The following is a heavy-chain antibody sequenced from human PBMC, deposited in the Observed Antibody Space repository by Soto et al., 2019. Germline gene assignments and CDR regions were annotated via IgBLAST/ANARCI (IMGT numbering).Heavy chain of an antibody. CDR3: ARDFAYFDS. Sequence: SETLSLTCTVSGGSISTSAYYWGWIRQAPRKGLEWIASINYSGSTYYNPSLKSRVSISMDTSKNQFSLNLDSVTAADTAVYFCARDFAYFDSWGQGTLVTVSS. V-gene: IGHV4-39*07. CDR2: INYSGST. J-gene: IGHJ4*02. D-gene: IGHD3-3*01. CDR1: GGSISTSAYY.